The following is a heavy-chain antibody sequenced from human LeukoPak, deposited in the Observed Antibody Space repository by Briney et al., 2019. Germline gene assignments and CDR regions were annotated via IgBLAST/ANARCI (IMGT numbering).Heavy chain of an antibody. Sequence: ASVKVSCKASGYTFTGYYMHWVRQAPGQGLEWMGWINPNSGGTNYAQKFQGRVTMTRDTSISTAYMELSRLRSDDTAVYYCAYEIGYCSSTSCSLDYWGQGTLVTVSS. V-gene: IGHV1-2*02. D-gene: IGHD2-2*01. CDR2: INPNSGGT. J-gene: IGHJ4*02. CDR3: AYEIGYCSSTSCSLDY. CDR1: GYTFTGYY.